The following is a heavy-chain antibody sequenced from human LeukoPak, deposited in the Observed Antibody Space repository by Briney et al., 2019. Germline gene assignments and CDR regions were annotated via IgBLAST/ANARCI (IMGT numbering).Heavy chain of an antibody. D-gene: IGHD3-22*01. Sequence: TSETLSLTCTVSGYSISSGYYWGWIRQPPGKGLEWIGSIYHSGSTYYNPSLKSRVTISVVTSKNQFSLKLSSVTAADTAVYYCARDFWSYYYDSSGYPPHWFDPWGQGTLVTVSS. CDR3: ARDFWSYYYDSSGYPPHWFDP. CDR2: IYHSGST. J-gene: IGHJ5*02. CDR1: GYSISSGYY. V-gene: IGHV4-38-2*02.